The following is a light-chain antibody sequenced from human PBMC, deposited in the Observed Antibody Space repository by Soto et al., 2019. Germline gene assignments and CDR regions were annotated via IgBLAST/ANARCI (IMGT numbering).Light chain of an antibody. CDR3: QQYNSYSPGP. J-gene: IGKJ1*01. Sequence: DIQMTQSPSTLSAAVGDRFTVTCRVSQSISSWLAWYQQKPGKAPKLLIYKASSLKSGVPSRFSGSGSGTEVTLTIIILQPDDLATYYCQQYNSYSPGPFGQGTKVDIK. V-gene: IGKV1-5*03. CDR1: QSISSW. CDR2: KAS.